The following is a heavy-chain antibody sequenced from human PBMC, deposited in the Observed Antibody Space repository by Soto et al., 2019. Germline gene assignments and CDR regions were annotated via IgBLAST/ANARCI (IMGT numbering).Heavy chain of an antibody. CDR3: ATGRLVFYYYGMDV. V-gene: IGHV1-24*01. CDR2: FDPEDGET. CDR1: GYTLTELS. D-gene: IGHD2-21*01. J-gene: IGHJ6*02. Sequence: ASVKVSCKVSGYTLTELSMHWVRQAPGKGLEWMGGFDPEDGETIYAQKFQGRVTMTEDTSTDTAYMELSSLRSEDTAVYYCATGRLVFYYYGMDVCGQGTTVTVSS.